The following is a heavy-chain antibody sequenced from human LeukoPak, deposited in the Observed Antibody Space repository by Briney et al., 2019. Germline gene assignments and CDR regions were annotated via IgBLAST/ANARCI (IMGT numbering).Heavy chain of an antibody. CDR1: GYTFTGYY. J-gene: IGHJ6*04. CDR2: INPSGGST. D-gene: IGHD6-6*01. V-gene: IGHV1-46*03. CDR3: ARDPLRAALSLGV. Sequence: ASVKVSCKASGYTFTGYYMHWVRQAPGQGLEWMGIINPSGGSTSYAQKFQGRVTMTRDTSTSTVYMELSSLRSEDTAVYYCARDPLRAALSLGVWGKGTTVTVSS.